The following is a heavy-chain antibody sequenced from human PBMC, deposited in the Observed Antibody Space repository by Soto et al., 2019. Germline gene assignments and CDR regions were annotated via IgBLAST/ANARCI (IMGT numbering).Heavy chain of an antibody. J-gene: IGHJ4*02. D-gene: IGHD2-21*01. V-gene: IGHV3-23*01. CDR1: GFTFNSND. Sequence: PGGSLRLSCAVSGFTFNSNDMTWVRQAPGKGLEWVSTISSSGAFTYHADSVRGRLTISRDNSKNTVYLQMNSLRAEDTAVYYCTDCGRTSFDCWGQGTLVTVSS. CDR3: TDCGRTSFDC. CDR2: ISSSGAFT.